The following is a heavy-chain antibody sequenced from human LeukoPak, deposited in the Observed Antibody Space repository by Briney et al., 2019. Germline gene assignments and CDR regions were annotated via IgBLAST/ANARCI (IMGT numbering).Heavy chain of an antibody. J-gene: IGHJ4*02. D-gene: IGHD3-3*01. V-gene: IGHV3-20*04. Sequence: GSLRLSCAASGFTFDDYGMSWVRQAPGKGLEWVSGINWNGGSTGYADSVKGRFTISRDNAKNSLYLQMNSLRAEDTALYYCARDGRLSGYYYFDYWGQGTLVTVSS. CDR3: ARDGRLSGYYYFDY. CDR1: GFTFDDYG. CDR2: INWNGGST.